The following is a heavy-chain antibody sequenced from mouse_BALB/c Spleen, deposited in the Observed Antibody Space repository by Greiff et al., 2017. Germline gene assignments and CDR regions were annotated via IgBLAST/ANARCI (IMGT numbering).Heavy chain of an antibody. CDR2: INPNNGGT. V-gene: IGHV1-18*01. J-gene: IGHJ4*01. Sequence: VQLQQSGPELVKPGASVKIPCKASGYTFTDYNMDWVKRSLGKGLEWIGDINPNNGGTIYNQKFKGKATLTVDKSSSTAYMELRSLTSEDTAVYYCARSGAYYGNYGEAMDYWGQGTSVTVSS. CDR3: ARSGAYYGNYGEAMDY. D-gene: IGHD2-10*01. CDR1: GYTFTDYN.